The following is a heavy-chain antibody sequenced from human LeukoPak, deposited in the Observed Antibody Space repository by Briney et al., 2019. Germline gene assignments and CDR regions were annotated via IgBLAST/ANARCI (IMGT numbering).Heavy chain of an antibody. V-gene: IGHV1-24*01. CDR3: ATATYSSSWYWFDP. Sequence: ASVKVSCKASGYTFTSYYMHWVRQAPGKGLEWMGGFDPEDGETIYAQKFQGRVTMTEDTSTDTAYMELSSLRSEDTAVYYCATATYSSSWYWFDPWGQGTLVTVSS. J-gene: IGHJ5*02. D-gene: IGHD6-13*01. CDR1: GYTFTSYY. CDR2: FDPEDGET.